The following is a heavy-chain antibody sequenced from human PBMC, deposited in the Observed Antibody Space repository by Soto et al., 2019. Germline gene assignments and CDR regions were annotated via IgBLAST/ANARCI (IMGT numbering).Heavy chain of an antibody. CDR3: ARDGVEPGLYLDT. Sequence: LSLTCGVYGGSFRNYYWIWVRQPPGKGLEWIGEVNHSGEATYNPSLQSRVSISLDTSNNHFSLKMTPVTAADTAIYYCARDGVEPGLYLDTWGQGTLVTVSS. V-gene: IGHV4-34*01. D-gene: IGHD6-13*01. CDR2: VNHSGEA. CDR1: GGSFRNYY. J-gene: IGHJ4*02.